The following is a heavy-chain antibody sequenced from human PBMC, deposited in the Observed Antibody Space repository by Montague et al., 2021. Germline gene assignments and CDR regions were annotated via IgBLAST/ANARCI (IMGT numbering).Heavy chain of an antibody. Sequence: PALVKPTQTLTLTCTFSGFSLSTSGVAVGWVRQPPEKALEWLALIYWDDDKSYSPSLKSRLTITKDTSTDQVVLTVTNMDPVDTATYYCTHRSYYGSVNYYGHFDYWGQGTLVTVSS. CDR1: GFSLSTSGVA. CDR2: IYWDDDK. D-gene: IGHD3-10*01. J-gene: IGHJ4*02. V-gene: IGHV2-5*02. CDR3: THRSYYGSVNYYGHFDY.